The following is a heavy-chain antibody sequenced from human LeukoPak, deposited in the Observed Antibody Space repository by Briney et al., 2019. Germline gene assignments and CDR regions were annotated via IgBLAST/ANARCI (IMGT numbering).Heavy chain of an antibody. Sequence: ASVKVSCKTSGYIFPSYGLSWVRQAPGQGLEWMGWISAYNGNTNYAPKLQGRVTMTTDTSTSTAYMELRSLRTDDTAVYYCARDDGSWYRYWGQGTLVTVSS. CDR1: GYIFPSYG. CDR2: ISAYNGNT. D-gene: IGHD6-13*01. CDR3: ARDDGSWYRY. V-gene: IGHV1-18*01. J-gene: IGHJ4*02.